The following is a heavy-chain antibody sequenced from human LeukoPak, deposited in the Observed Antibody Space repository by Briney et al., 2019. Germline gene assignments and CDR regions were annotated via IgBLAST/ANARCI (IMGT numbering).Heavy chain of an antibody. CDR3: ARVVTSGIAAAGLNWFDP. D-gene: IGHD6-13*01. CDR2: IWYDGSNK. J-gene: IGHJ5*02. Sequence: GGSLRLSCAASGFTFSSYVMHWVRQAPGKGLEWVAVIWYDGSNKYYADSVKGRFTISRDNSKNTLYLQMNSLRAEDTAVYYYARVVTSGIAAAGLNWFDPWGQGTLVTVSS. V-gene: IGHV3-33*08. CDR1: GFTFSSYV.